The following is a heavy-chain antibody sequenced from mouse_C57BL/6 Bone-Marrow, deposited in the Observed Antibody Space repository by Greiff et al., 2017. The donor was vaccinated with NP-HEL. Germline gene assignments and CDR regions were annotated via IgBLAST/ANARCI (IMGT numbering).Heavy chain of an antibody. CDR3: ARFPGYGSSYGYFDV. D-gene: IGHD1-1*01. Sequence: EVKVEESGGGLVQPGGSLSLSCAASGFTFTDYYMSWVRQPPGKALEWLGFIRNKANGYTTEYSASVKGRFTISRDNSKSILYLQMNALRAEDSATYYCARFPGYGSSYGYFDVWGTGTTVTVSS. V-gene: IGHV7-3*01. CDR2: IRNKANGYTT. J-gene: IGHJ1*03. CDR1: GFTFTDYY.